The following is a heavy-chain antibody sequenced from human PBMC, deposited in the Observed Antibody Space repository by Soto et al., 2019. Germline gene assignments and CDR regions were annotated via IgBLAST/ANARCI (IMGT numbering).Heavy chain of an antibody. CDR3: ARGPDYDYWSGYYRGPFDN. D-gene: IGHD3-3*01. V-gene: IGHV3-7*01. Sequence: GGSLRLSCVVSGSTFSSYWMSWVRQAPGKGLEWVATIKQDASGEYYVDAVKGRFTISRDNAKNSVYLQMNSLRAADTAVYYCARGPDYDYWSGYYRGPFDNWGQGTLVTVSS. CDR2: IKQDASGE. J-gene: IGHJ4*02. CDR1: GSTFSSYW.